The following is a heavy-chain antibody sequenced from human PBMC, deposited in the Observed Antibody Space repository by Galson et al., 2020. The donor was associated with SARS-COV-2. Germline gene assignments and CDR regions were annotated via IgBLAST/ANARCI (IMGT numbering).Heavy chain of an antibody. Sequence: SETLSLTCTVSGGSISSGSYYWSWIRQPAGKGLEWIGRIYTSGSTNYNPSLKSRVTISVDTSTNQFSLKLSSVTAADTAVYYCARSIVVVVAATPAAFDIWGQGTMVTVSS. CDR2: IYTSGST. J-gene: IGHJ3*02. CDR3: ARSIVVVVAATPAAFDI. D-gene: IGHD2-15*01. V-gene: IGHV4-61*02. CDR1: GGSISSGSYY.